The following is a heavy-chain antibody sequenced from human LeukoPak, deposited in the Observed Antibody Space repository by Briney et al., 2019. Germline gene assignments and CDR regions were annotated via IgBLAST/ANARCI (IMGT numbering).Heavy chain of an antibody. D-gene: IGHD3-10*01. J-gene: IGHJ3*02. Sequence: SETLSLTCTVSGGSISSYYWSWIRQPPGKGLEWIGYMYYSGSPNFNPSLKSRVTISVDTSKNQFSLKLSSVTAADTAVYYCARSDCYGSGPHAFDIWGQGTMVTVSS. CDR3: ARSDCYGSGPHAFDI. CDR2: MYYSGSP. CDR1: GGSISSYY. V-gene: IGHV4-59*01.